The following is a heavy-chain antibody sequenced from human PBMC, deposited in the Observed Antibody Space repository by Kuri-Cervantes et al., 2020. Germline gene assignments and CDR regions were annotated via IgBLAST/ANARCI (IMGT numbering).Heavy chain of an antibody. J-gene: IGHJ5*02. CDR3: ARANGIATNKNWFDP. CDR1: GFTFSSYA. V-gene: IGHV3-30*04. CDR2: ISYDGSNK. Sequence: GESLKISCAASGFTFSSYAMHWVRRAPGKGLEWVAVISYDGSNKYYADSVKGRFTISRDNSKNTLYLQMNSLRAEDTAVYYCARANGIATNKNWFDPWGQGTLVTVSS. D-gene: IGHD6-13*01.